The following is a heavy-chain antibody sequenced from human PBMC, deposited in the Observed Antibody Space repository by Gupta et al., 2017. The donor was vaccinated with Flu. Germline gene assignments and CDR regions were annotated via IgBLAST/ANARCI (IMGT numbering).Heavy chain of an antibody. CDR2: MSTSGSTI. Sequence: EVQLVESGGGLVQSGGSLRLSCAASGFTFSSYAMNWVRQAPGKGLEWVSYMSTSGSTIYYADSVKGRFTISRDNARNSLYLQMNSLRAEDTAVYYCARDPREYSYGRAFDYWGQGTLVTVSS. D-gene: IGHD5-18*01. V-gene: IGHV3-48*03. CDR3: ARDPREYSYGRAFDY. CDR1: GFTFSSYA. J-gene: IGHJ4*02.